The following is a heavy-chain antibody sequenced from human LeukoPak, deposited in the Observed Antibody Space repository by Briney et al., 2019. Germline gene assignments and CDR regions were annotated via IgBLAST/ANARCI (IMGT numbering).Heavy chain of an antibody. CDR1: GGSISGPY. D-gene: IGHD3-16*01. CDR2: VYYSGRI. CDR3: ARVMGDLASLYHMDV. V-gene: IGHV4-59*11. Sequence: SETLSLTCTVSGGSISGPYWSWVRQPPGKGLEWIGDVYYSGRIHQNPSLKSRVIISVDTSKNQVSLKLRSVTAADTAVYYCARVMGDLASLYHMDVWGKGTTVTVSS. J-gene: IGHJ6*03.